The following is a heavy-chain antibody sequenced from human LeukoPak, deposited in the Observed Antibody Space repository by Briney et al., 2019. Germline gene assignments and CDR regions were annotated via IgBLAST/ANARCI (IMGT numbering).Heavy chain of an antibody. CDR2: IWYDGSNK. CDR1: GFTFSSYG. J-gene: IGHJ4*02. V-gene: IGHV3-33*06. CDR3: AKERSSSGFFDY. D-gene: IGHD3-22*01. Sequence: SGRSLRLSCAASGFTFSSYGMHWVRQAPGKGLEWVAVIWYDGSNKYYADSVKGRFTISRDNSKNTLYLQMNRLRAEDTAVYYCAKERSSSGFFDYWGQGTLVTVSS.